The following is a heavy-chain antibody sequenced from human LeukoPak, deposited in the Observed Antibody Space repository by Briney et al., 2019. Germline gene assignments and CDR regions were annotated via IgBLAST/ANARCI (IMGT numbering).Heavy chain of an antibody. CDR3: AKRGRSWLYYYYMDV. D-gene: IGHD6-13*01. V-gene: IGHV3-66*03. CDR1: GFTISSNS. J-gene: IGHJ6*03. Sequence: GGSLRLSCTVSGFTISSNSMSWVRQAPGKGLEWVSFIYSSVTHYSDSVKGRFTISRDNSKNTLYLQMNSLRAEDTAVYYCAKRGRSWLYYYYMDVWGKGTTVTISS. CDR2: IYSSVT.